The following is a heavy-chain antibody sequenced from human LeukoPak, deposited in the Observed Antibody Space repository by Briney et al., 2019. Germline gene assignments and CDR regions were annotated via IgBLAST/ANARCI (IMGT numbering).Heavy chain of an antibody. V-gene: IGHV1-2*04. D-gene: IGHD5-12*01. CDR2: INPNSGGT. J-gene: IGHJ6*02. CDR3: ARATTGYYYYGMDV. CDR1: GYTFTGYY. Sequence: ASVKVSCKASGYTFTGYYMHWVRQAPGQGLEWMGWINPNSGGTNYAQKFQGWATMTRDTSISTAYMELSRLRSDDTAVYYCARATTGYYYYGMDVWGQGTTVTVSS.